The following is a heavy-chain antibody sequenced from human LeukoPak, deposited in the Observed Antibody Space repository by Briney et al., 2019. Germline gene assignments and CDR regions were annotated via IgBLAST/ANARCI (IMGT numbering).Heavy chain of an antibody. CDR2: ISWNSGSI. J-gene: IGHJ5*02. CDR1: GFTFSSSA. D-gene: IGHD5-24*01. CDR3: AKGGMATIRNWFDP. V-gene: IGHV3-9*01. Sequence: PGGSLRLSCAASGFTFSSSAMSWVRQVPGKGLEWVSGISWNSGSIGYADSVKGRFTISRDNAKNSLYLQMNSLRAEDTALYYCAKGGMATIRNWFDPWGQGTLVTVSS.